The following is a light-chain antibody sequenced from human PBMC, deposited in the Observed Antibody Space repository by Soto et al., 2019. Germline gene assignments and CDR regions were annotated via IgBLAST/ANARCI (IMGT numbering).Light chain of an antibody. Sequence: VTQSPASLSVSTGERAALSCRASQSVSSNLAWYQQKPGQAPRLLIYGASTRATGIPARFSGSGSGTDFTLTISSLEPEDFAVYYCQQRSNLPRTFGQGTKVDI. J-gene: IGKJ1*01. CDR3: QQRSNLPRT. V-gene: IGKV3-11*01. CDR2: GAS. CDR1: QSVSSN.